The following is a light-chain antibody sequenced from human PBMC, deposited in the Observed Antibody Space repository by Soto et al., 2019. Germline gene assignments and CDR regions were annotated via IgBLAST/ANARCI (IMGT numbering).Light chain of an antibody. CDR3: NSYSSGSTNYV. V-gene: IGLV2-14*01. J-gene: IGLJ1*01. CDR2: EVS. CDR1: SSDIGPYNY. Sequence: QSVLTQPASVSGSPGQSIPVSCTGTSSDIGPYNYVSWYQQQPGKAPKLIISEVSNRPSGISNRFSGSKSGNTASLTISGLQPEDEADYYCNSYSSGSTNYVFGTGTKLTVL.